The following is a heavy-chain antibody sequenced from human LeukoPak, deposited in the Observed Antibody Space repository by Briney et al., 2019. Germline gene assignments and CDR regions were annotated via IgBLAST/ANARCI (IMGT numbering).Heavy chain of an antibody. V-gene: IGHV3-7*01. D-gene: IGHD3-10*01. CDR3: AKVEEGYITLMSPDY. J-gene: IGHJ4*02. CDR2: IKQDGSEK. CDR1: GFTTSNYW. Sequence: GGSLRLSCAASGFTTSNYWMSWVRQAPGKGLEWVANIKQDGSEKYYADSVKGRFTISRDNSKNTLYLQMNSLRAEDTAVYYCAKVEEGYITLMSPDYWGQGTLVTVSS.